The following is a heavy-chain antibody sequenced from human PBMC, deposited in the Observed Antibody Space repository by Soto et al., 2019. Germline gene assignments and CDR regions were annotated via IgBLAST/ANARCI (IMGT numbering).Heavy chain of an antibody. CDR1: GYSFTSYW. V-gene: IGHV5-10-1*01. D-gene: IGHD6-13*01. Sequence: GESLKISFKGSGYSFTSYWVSWVRQMPGKGLEWMGRIDPSDSYTNYSPSFQGHVTISADKSISTAYLQWSSLKASDTAMYYCARHPWSWQQPQSHYWGQGTLVTVSS. J-gene: IGHJ4*02. CDR2: IDPSDSYT. CDR3: ARHPWSWQQPQSHY.